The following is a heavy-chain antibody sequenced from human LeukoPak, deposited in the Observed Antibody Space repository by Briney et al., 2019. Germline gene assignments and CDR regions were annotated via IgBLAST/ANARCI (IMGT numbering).Heavy chain of an antibody. Sequence: GGSLRLSCAASGFTFSSYAMSWVRQAPGKGLEWVAIISYDGSNKYYADSVKGRFTISRDNSKNTLYLQMNSLRAEDTAVYYCASDDSSGYYSFDYWGQGTLVTVSS. D-gene: IGHD3-22*01. V-gene: IGHV3-30*04. J-gene: IGHJ4*02. CDR2: ISYDGSNK. CDR3: ASDDSSGYYSFDY. CDR1: GFTFSSYA.